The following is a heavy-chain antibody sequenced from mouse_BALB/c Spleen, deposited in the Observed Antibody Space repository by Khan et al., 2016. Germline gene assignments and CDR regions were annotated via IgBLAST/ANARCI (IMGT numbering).Heavy chain of an antibody. CDR1: VFSLSRYS. J-gene: IGHJ1*01. CDR2: IWNGGST. V-gene: IGHV2-6-4*01. CDR3: ARKDWYFDV. Sequence: QVQLQQSGPGLVTPSQSLSITCTVSVFSLSRYSVHWLRQPPGKGLEWLGMIWNGGSTDYNSALKSRLSISKDNSKSQVFLKMNSLQTDDTAMYYCARKDWYFDVWGAGTTVTVSS.